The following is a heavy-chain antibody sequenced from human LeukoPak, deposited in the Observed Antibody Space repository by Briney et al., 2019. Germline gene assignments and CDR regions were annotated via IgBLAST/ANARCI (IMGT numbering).Heavy chain of an antibody. V-gene: IGHV3-23*01. CDR2: ISGSGGST. CDR1: RFTFSSYA. CDR3: AKGGCVGTSCYRRAFDI. J-gene: IGHJ3*02. Sequence: GGSLRPSCAASRFTFSSYAMSWVRQAPGKGLEWVSAISGSGGSTYYADSVKGRFTISRDNSKNTLYLQMNSLRAEDTAVYYCAKGGCVGTSCYRRAFDIWGQGTMVTVSS. D-gene: IGHD2-2*01.